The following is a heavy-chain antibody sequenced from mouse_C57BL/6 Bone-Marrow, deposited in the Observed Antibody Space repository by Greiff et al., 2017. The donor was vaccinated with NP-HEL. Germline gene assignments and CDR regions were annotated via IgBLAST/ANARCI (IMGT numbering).Heavy chain of an antibody. CDR2: IDPSDSYT. J-gene: IGHJ2*01. Sequence: QVQLQQPGAELVMPGASVKLSCKASGYTFTSYWMHWVKQRPGQGLEWIGEIDPSDSYTNYNQKFKGKSTLTVDKSSSTAYMQLSSLTSEDSAVYYCARKVYGSTLYYFDYWGQGTTLTVSS. V-gene: IGHV1-69*01. D-gene: IGHD1-1*01. CDR3: ARKVYGSTLYYFDY. CDR1: GYTFTSYW.